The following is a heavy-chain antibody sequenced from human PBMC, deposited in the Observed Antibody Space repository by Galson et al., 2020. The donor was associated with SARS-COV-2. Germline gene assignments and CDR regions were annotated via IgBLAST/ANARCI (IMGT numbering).Heavy chain of an antibody. V-gene: IGHV4-39*02. Sequence: SETLSLTCTVSGGSISSSSYYWGWIRQPPGKGLEWIGSIYYGGSTYYNPSLKSRVTISVDTSKNQFSLKLSSVTAADTAVYYCARDPSYYYDSSGYAQDYWGQGTLVTVSS. CDR2: IYYGGST. CDR3: ARDPSYYYDSSGYAQDY. D-gene: IGHD3-22*01. J-gene: IGHJ4*02. CDR1: GGSISSSSYY.